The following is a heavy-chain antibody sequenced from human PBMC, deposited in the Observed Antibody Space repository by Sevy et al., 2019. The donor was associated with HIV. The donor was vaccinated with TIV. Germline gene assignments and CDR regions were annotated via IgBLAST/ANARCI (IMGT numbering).Heavy chain of an antibody. V-gene: IGHV3-30*04. CDR2: ISYDGRNK. J-gene: IGHJ6*02. CDR3: AREYPYSSSWYGTYYYYGMDV. CDR1: GFTFSSYA. D-gene: IGHD6-13*01. Sequence: GGSLRLSCAASGFTFSSYAMHWVRQAPGKGLEWVAVISYDGRNKYYADSVKGRFTISRDNSKNTLYLQMNSLRAEDTAVYYCAREYPYSSSWYGTYYYYGMDVWGQGTTVTVSS.